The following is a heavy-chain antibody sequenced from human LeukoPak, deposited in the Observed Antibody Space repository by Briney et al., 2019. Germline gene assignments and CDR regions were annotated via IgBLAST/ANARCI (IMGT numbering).Heavy chain of an antibody. CDR2: ISSSSSSI. D-gene: IGHD6-13*01. V-gene: IGHV3-21*04. CDR1: GFTFSSYS. J-gene: IGHJ4*02. CDR3: AKVGTSSWYVDSRYFDY. Sequence: GGSLRLSCAASGFTFSSYSMNWVRQAPGKGLEWVSSISSSSSSIYYADSVKGRFTISRDNAKNSLYLQMNSLRAEDTAVYYCAKVGTSSWYVDSRYFDYWGQGTLVTVSS.